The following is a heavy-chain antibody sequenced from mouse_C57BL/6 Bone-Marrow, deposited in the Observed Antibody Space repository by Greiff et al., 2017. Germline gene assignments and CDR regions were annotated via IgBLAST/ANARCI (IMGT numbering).Heavy chain of an antibody. CDR3: ARRGYGNFSWFAY. V-gene: IGHV1-9*01. J-gene: IGHJ3*01. CDR1: GYTFTGYW. CDR2: ILPGSGST. D-gene: IGHD2-1*01. Sequence: QVQLKESGAELMKPGASVKLSCKATGYTFTGYWIEWVKQRPGHGLEWIGEILPGSGSTNYNEKFKGKATFTADTSSNTAYMQLSSLTTEDSSSYYCARRGYGNFSWFAYWGQGTLVTVSA.